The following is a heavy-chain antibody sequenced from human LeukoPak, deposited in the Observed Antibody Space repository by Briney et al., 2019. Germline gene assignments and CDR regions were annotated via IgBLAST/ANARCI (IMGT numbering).Heavy chain of an antibody. CDR3: ARADAYWSGYHFDH. V-gene: IGHV3-48*03. CDR1: GFTFGDYE. CDR2: ISSTGYTT. J-gene: IGHJ4*02. Sequence: GGSLRLSCAASGFTFGDYEMHWVRQAPGKGLEWVSHISSTGYTTFYADSVKGRFTISRDNAKNSLHLQMNSLGVEDTAVYYCARADAYWSGYHFDHWGQGALVTVSS. D-gene: IGHD3-3*01.